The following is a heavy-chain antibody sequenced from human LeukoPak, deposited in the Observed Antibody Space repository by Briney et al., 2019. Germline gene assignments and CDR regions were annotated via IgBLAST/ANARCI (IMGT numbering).Heavy chain of an antibody. J-gene: IGHJ6*03. V-gene: IGHV4-4*07. CDR3: ARVAKHFRGGLSFYYMDV. D-gene: IGHD3-10*01. Sequence: PSETLSLTCTVSGGSISSYYWSWIRQPAGKGLEWIGRIYTSGSTNYNPSLKSRVTISLDTSKNQFSLKVISVTAADTAVYCARVAKHFRGGLSFYYMDVWGKGTTVTISS. CDR2: IYTSGST. CDR1: GGSISSYY.